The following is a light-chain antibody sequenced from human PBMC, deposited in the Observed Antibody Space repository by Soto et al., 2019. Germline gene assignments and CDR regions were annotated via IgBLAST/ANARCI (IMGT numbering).Light chain of an antibody. V-gene: IGKV1-39*01. CDR3: QQSYSTLFT. CDR1: QTVIRY. CDR2: AVS. Sequence: IQMTQFPSSLSASVGDRVTITCRAGQTVIRYLNWYQQKPGRAPNLLISAVSNLQSGVPSRFSGSGSGTEFTLTSSDLQPEDFATYYCQQSYSTLFTFGPGTKVEIK. J-gene: IGKJ3*01.